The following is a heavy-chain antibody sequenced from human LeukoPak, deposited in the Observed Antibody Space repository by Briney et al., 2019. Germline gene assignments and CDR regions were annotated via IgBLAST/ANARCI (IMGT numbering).Heavy chain of an antibody. CDR1: GRSFSSYY. J-gene: IGHJ4*02. CDR3: ARVDLYGGFYFDY. Sequence: SQTLSLTCTVSGRSFSSYYWSWLRQPAGKGLECIGRIYTSGSTNYNPPLKSRVTMSVDTSKNHFSLKLSSVTAADTAVYYCARVDLYGGFYFDYWGQGTLVTVSS. V-gene: IGHV4-4*07. D-gene: IGHD3-10*01. CDR2: IYTSGST.